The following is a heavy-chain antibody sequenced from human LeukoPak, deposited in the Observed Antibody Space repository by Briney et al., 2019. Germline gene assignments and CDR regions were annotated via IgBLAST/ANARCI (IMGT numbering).Heavy chain of an antibody. J-gene: IGHJ4*02. CDR3: ARDYGGSSPFDY. CDR2: ISSSSDYI. Sequence: GGSLRLSCAASGFTFSSYEMNWVRQAPGKGLEWVSSISSSSDYIYYADSVKGRFTISRDNAKNSLYLHMNSLRAEDTAVYYCARDYGGSSPFDYWGQGTLVTVSS. V-gene: IGHV3-21*01. D-gene: IGHD4-23*01. CDR1: GFTFSSYE.